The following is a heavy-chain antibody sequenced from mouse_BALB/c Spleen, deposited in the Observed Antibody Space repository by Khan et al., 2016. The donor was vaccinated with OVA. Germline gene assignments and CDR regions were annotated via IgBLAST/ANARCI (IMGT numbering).Heavy chain of an antibody. J-gene: IGHJ4*01. CDR1: GYTFTSYS. D-gene: IGHD1-1*01. CDR3: ARDVHDHGSRGALDY. Sequence: QVQLKESGAELARPGASVKMSCKASGYTFTSYSMHWIKQRPGQGLEWIGNINPSNGYTNHNQKFRDKATLTADKSSSTAYMQLSSLTSEDSAVXYSARDVHDHGSRGALDYWGQGTSVTVSS. V-gene: IGHV1-4*01. CDR2: INPSNGYT.